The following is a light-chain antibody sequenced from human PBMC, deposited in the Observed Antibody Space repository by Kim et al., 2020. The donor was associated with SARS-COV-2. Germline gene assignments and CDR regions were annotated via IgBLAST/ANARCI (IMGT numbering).Light chain of an antibody. Sequence: ASVGDRVTIPCRARQGFNNHFSWFQLKPRKVPQRLFYAASSLNSGVPSRFSGSGYETEFTLTINNLQPEDSATYYCLQHTTYPLTFGGGTKLEI. V-gene: IGKV1-17*03. J-gene: IGKJ4*01. CDR1: QGFNNH. CDR3: LQHTTYPLT. CDR2: AAS.